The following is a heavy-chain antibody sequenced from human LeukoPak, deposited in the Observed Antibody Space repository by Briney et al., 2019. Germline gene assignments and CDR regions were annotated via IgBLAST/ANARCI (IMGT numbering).Heavy chain of an antibody. V-gene: IGHV3-23*01. CDR1: GFTFSSYA. J-gene: IGHJ4*02. CDR2: ISGSGGST. D-gene: IGHD6-13*01. CDR3: AKAPSYSSSWSCFDY. Sequence: SGGSLRLSCAASGFTFSSYAMSWVRQAPGKGLEWVSAISGSGGSTYYADSVKGRFTISRDNSKNTLYLQMNSLRAEDTAVYYRAKAPSYSSSWSCFDYWGQGTLVTVSS.